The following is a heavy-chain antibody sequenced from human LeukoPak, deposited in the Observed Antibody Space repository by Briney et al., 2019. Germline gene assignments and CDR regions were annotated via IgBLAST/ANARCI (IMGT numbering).Heavy chain of an antibody. CDR3: ARGGLIYDSSGYYFVVFDY. D-gene: IGHD3-22*01. Sequence: SDTLSLTCALYGGSFSGYYWSWIRQPPGKGREWIGEIKHSGSTNSDPSLRGRVTISVDTSKNQLSLKLSSVTAADTAVYYCARGGLIYDSSGYYFVVFDYWGQGTLVTVSS. J-gene: IGHJ4*02. CDR1: GGSFSGYY. V-gene: IGHV4-34*01. CDR2: IKHSGST.